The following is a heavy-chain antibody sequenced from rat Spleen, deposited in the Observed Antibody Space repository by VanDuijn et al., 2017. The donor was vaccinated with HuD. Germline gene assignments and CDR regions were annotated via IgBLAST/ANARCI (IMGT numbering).Heavy chain of an antibody. CDR1: GFTFSNYG. CDR3: ARHEQLSVYYYVMDA. D-gene: IGHD1-2*01. J-gene: IGHJ4*01. V-gene: IGHV5-29*01. Sequence: EVQLVESGGGLVQPGRSLKLSCAASGFTFSNYGMAWVRQAPTKGLEWVATISYDGSSTYYRDSVKGRFTISRDNAKSTLYLQMDSLRSEDTATYYCARHEQLSVYYYVMDAWGQGASVTVSS. CDR2: ISYDGSST.